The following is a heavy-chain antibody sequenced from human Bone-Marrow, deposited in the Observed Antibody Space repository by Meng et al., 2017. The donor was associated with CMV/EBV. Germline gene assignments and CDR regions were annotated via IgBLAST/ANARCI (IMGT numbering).Heavy chain of an antibody. CDR3: ARGGIAATPHGYLYL. V-gene: IGHV3-66*02. J-gene: IGHJ2*01. CDR1: GFTVSSNY. CDR2: IYSGGSK. D-gene: IGHD6-13*01. Sequence: GGSLRLSCAASGFTVSSNYMSWVRQAPGKGLEWVSVIYSGGSKYYADSVKGRFTISRDNSKNTLYLQMNSLRAEDTAVYYCARGGIAATPHGYLYLWGRGTLFTVSS.